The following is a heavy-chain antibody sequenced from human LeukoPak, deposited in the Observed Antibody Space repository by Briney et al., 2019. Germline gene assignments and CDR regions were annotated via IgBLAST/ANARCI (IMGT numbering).Heavy chain of an antibody. CDR1: GFTFSSYW. J-gene: IGHJ4*02. CDR2: ISSSSSTI. CDR3: ARDEGGYYLPFDY. V-gene: IGHV3-48*02. Sequence: GGSLRLSCAASGFTFSSYWMNWARQTPGKGLEWVSYISSSSSTIYYADSVKGRFTISRDNAKNSLYLQMNSLRDEDTAVYYCARDEGGYYLPFDYWGQGTLVTVSS. D-gene: IGHD3-22*01.